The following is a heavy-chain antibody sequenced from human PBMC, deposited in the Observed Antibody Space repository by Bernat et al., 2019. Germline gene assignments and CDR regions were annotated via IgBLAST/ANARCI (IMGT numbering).Heavy chain of an antibody. CDR3: ASGAAGVGGYYFDY. CDR1: GYTFTGYY. D-gene: IGHD6-13*01. Sequence: QVQLVQSGAEVKKPGASVKVSCKASGYTFTGYYMHWVRQAPGQGLGWMGWINPNSGGTNYAQKFQGWVTRTRDTSISTAYMELSRLRSDETAVYYCASGAAGVGGYYFDYWGQGTLVTVSS. J-gene: IGHJ4*02. CDR2: INPNSGGT. V-gene: IGHV1-2*04.